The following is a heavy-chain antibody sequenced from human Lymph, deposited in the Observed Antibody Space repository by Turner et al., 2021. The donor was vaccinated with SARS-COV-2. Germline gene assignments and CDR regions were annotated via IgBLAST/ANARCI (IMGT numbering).Heavy chain of an antibody. CDR3: GRDWRARNY. D-gene: IGHD3-3*01. CDR1: GLTCGNHA. V-gene: IGHV3-64*01. Sequence: EVQLVESGGGLVQPGASLRLSCAASGLTCGNHATLWVRQAPGMGLAYVAAISGNAVSTHDANSVKGRFTIPRDNSKNTLYLQKGSLRAEDMAVYYCGRDWRARNYWGQGTLVTVSS. CDR2: ISGNAVST. J-gene: IGHJ4*02.